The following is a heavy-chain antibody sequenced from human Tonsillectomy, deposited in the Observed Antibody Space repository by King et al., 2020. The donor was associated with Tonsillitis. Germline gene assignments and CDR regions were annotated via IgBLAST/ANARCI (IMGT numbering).Heavy chain of an antibody. Sequence: VQLQESGPGLVKPSETLPLICTVSGGSVSSGRYFWNWIRQPPGKGLEWIGNIDDSGSTRYNPSLKSRVAISADTSKNQVSLGLGSVSAADTAVYYCARSSCGTSCFGNNYYGMDVWGQGTTVIVSS. CDR3: ARSSCGTSCFGNNYYGMDV. J-gene: IGHJ6*02. V-gene: IGHV4-61*01. CDR2: IDDSGST. D-gene: IGHD2-2*01. CDR1: GGSVSSGRYF.